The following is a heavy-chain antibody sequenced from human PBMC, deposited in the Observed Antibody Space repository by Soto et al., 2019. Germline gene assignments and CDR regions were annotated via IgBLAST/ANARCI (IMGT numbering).Heavy chain of an antibody. CDR1: GFTFSSNE. CDR3: GNAGLAGTV. CDR2: ISVSGSMR. D-gene: IGHD1-1*01. V-gene: IGHV3-48*03. J-gene: IGHJ6*02. Sequence: GGSLRLSCAPSGFTFSSNEMNWVRQAPGKGLEWVSYISVSGSMRFYADAVRGRFTISRDNTKKMLYLQMNSLRVEDTALYYWGNAGLAGTVRGQGXTVTVYS.